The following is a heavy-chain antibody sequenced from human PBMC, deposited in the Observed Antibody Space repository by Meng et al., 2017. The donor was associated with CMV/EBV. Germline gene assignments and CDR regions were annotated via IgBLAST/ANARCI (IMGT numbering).Heavy chain of an antibody. D-gene: IGHD3-3*01. CDR1: GGTFSSYA. CDR3: ARDRTYYDFWSGYPLGY. Sequence: ASVKVSCKASGGTFSSYAISWVRQAPGQGLEWMGGISAYNGNTNYAQKLQGRVTMTTDTSTSTAYMELRSLRSDDTVVYYCARDRTYYDFWSGYPLGYWGQGTLVTVSS. CDR2: ISAYNGNT. J-gene: IGHJ4*02. V-gene: IGHV1-18*01.